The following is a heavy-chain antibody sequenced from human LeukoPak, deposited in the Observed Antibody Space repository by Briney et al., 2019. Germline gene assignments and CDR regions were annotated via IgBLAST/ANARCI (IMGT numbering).Heavy chain of an antibody. CDR2: INPNSGGT. CDR3: ARRYHYYGSGTYGDFDY. CDR1: GYTFTGYY. J-gene: IGHJ4*02. D-gene: IGHD3-10*01. V-gene: IGHV1-2*02. Sequence: ASVKVSCKASGYTFTGYYLHWVRQAPGQGLEWMGWINPNSGGTNFAQKSQGRVTMTRDTSINTAFLELSGLRSDDTAVYYCARRYHYYGSGTYGDFDYWGQGTLVTVSS.